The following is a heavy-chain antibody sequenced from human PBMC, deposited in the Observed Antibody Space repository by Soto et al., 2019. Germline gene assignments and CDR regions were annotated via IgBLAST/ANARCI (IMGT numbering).Heavy chain of an antibody. Sequence: GGSLRLSCAASGYIFTSYSMVWVRLAPGKGLEWVASISSGSDSIFYADSVKGRFTVSRDNAKNSLFLQMNNLRAEDTAVYFCARDRSADRFVQYFQHWGQGTQVTVSS. J-gene: IGHJ1*01. CDR3: ARDRSADRFVQYFQH. CDR2: ISSGSDSI. V-gene: IGHV3-21*01. D-gene: IGHD6-19*01. CDR1: GYIFTSYS.